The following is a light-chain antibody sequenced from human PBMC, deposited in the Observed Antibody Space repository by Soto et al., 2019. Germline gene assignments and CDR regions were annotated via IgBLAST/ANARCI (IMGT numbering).Light chain of an antibody. V-gene: IGKV3-15*01. CDR1: QSVTSK. Sequence: EIVMTQSPATLSVSPGERATLSCRASQSVTSKLAWYQQRPGQAPRLLIYAASTRATGIPARFSGSGSGTNFTLTISSLQSEDFAVYYCQQYNDWPPFTFGPGTKVDIK. J-gene: IGKJ3*01. CDR3: QQYNDWPPFT. CDR2: AAS.